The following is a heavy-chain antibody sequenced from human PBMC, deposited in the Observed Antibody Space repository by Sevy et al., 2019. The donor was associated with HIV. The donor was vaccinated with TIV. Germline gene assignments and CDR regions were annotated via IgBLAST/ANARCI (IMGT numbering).Heavy chain of an antibody. D-gene: IGHD1-26*01. CDR1: GFSFKNVW. CDR2: AKRKSDGGSI. J-gene: IGHJ3*02. V-gene: IGHV3-15*01. Sequence: GGYLRLSCAGSGFSFKNVWMTWVRQTPGKGLEWVGHAKRKSDGGSIDYGSPVNGRFTISRDDSKDMLYLQMSSLKTDDTGVYYCATVLGAGAAGAFEIWGQGTMVTVSS. CDR3: ATVLGAGAAGAFEI.